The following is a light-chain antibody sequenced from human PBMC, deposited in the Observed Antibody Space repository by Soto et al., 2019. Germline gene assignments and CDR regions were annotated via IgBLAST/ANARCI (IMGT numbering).Light chain of an antibody. CDR1: QSVSNN. Sequence: EIVMTQSPATLSVSPGEGATLSCRASQSVSNNLAWYQQKPGQPPRLLIYGASNRAAGVAARFSGRGSGTEFTLTITSLQSEDFAVYYCQQYDNWPPLTFGGGPGWTSN. J-gene: IGKJ4*01. CDR3: QQYDNWPPLT. V-gene: IGKV3-15*01. CDR2: GAS.